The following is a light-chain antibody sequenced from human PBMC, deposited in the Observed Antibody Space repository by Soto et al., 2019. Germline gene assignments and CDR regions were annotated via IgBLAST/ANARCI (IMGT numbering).Light chain of an antibody. CDR1: QSISSY. CDR2: AAS. CDR3: QHYTLYSAS. J-gene: IGKJ3*01. V-gene: IGKV1-39*01. Sequence: DIQITQSPSSLAASVGDRVTITCRASQSISSYLNWYQQKPGKAPKLLIYAASSLQSGVPSRFSGSGSGTDFTLTISSLQPDDFATYYCQHYTLYSASFGPGTKVDI.